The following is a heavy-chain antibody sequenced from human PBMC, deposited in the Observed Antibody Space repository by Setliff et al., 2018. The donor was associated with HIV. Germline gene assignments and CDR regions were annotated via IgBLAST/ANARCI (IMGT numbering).Heavy chain of an antibody. CDR1: GGSISSHY. CDR2: IYYSGST. D-gene: IGHD6-6*01. Sequence: KPSETLYLTCTVSGGSISSHYWSWIRQPPGKGLEWIGSIYYSGSTNYNPSLKSRVTISVDTSKNQFSLKLSSVTAADTAVYYCARDLEFSSPFDAFDIWGQGTMVTVSS. CDR3: ARDLEFSSPFDAFDI. J-gene: IGHJ3*02. V-gene: IGHV4-59*11.